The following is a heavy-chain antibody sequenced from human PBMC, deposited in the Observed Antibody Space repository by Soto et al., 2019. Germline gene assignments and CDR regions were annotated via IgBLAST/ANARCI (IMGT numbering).Heavy chain of an antibody. CDR3: ARGWGYCISTSCRNFDY. D-gene: IGHD2-2*01. J-gene: IGHJ4*02. CDR2: IYYSGST. Sequence: QVQLQESGPGLVKPSQTLSLTCTVSGGSIRSGNYYWSWIRQTPGKGLEWIGYIYYSGSTYYNPSLKSRVTISVDTSKNQFSLKLSSVTAADTAVYYCARGWGYCISTSCRNFDYWGQGTLVTVSS. V-gene: IGHV4-30-4*01. CDR1: GGSIRSGNYY.